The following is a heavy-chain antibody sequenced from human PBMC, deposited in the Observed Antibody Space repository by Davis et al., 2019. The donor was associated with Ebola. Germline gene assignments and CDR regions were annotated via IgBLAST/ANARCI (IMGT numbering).Heavy chain of an antibody. CDR1: GFIVSSNY. J-gene: IGHJ6*02. CDR2: ISSSSSTI. V-gene: IGHV3-48*04. CDR3: ARDFWSGDNNMDV. D-gene: IGHD3-3*01. Sequence: GGSLRLSCAASGFIVSSNYMSWVRQAPGKGLEWVSYISSSSSTIYYADSVKGRFTISRDNAKNSLYLQMNSLRVEDTAVYYCARDFWSGDNNMDVWGQGTTVTVSS.